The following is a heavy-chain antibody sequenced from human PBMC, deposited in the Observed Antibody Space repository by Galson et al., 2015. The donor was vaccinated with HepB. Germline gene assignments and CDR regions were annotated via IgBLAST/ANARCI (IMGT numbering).Heavy chain of an antibody. D-gene: IGHD5-18*01. J-gene: IGHJ6*02. CDR3: ARGGVEGVSPAIMLDTGMAMTHSAMDV. CDR1: GGSFSSYT. CDR2: IIPILDLA. Sequence: SVKVSCKASGGSFSSYTITWVRQAPGQGLEWMGRIIPILDLANYAQKFQGRVTISAYASTGTAYMELISLRSDDTAVYYCARGGVEGVSPAIMLDTGMAMTHSAMDVWGQGTTVTVSS. V-gene: IGHV1-69*02.